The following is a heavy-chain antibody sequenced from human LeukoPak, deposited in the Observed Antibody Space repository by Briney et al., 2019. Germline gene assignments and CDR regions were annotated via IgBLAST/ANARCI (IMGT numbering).Heavy chain of an antibody. CDR3: ARHIITYSSSWYYFAY. D-gene: IGHD6-13*01. V-gene: IGHV3-20*04. Sequence: GGSLRLSCAVSGFTFSNDWLSWVRQAPGKGLEWVSGINWNGGSTGYADSVKGRFTISRDNAKYSLYLQMNRLRAEDTALYYCARHIITYSSSWYYFAYWGQGTLVTVSS. CDR1: GFTFSNDW. J-gene: IGHJ4*02. CDR2: INWNGGST.